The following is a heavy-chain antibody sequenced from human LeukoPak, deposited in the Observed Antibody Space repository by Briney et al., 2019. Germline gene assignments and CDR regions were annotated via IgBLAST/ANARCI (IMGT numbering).Heavy chain of an antibody. CDR1: SGSMTDAC. CDR2: IYPNGLT. D-gene: IGHD3-22*01. V-gene: IGHV4-59*12. CDR3: TREGHGRSGYFLDF. J-gene: IGHJ4*02. Sequence: PSETLSLTCTVSSGSMTDACWSWFRQAPGKGLEWLGFIYPNGLTEYSPPLRSRVSFSVATSKREATVRLSSVTALDTTVYYCTREGHGRSGYFLDFWGQGTLVTVSS.